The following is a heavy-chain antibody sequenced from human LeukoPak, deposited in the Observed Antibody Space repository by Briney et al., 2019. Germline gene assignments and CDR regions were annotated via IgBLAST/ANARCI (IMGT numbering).Heavy chain of an antibody. CDR1: GGSISSSSYY. D-gene: IGHD3-9*01. Sequence: SETLSLTCTVSGGSISSSSYYWGWIRQPPGKGLEWIGSIYYSGSTYYNPSLKSRVTISVDTSKNRFSLKLSSVTAADTAVYYCARLETGSSTLLFDYWGQGTLVTVSS. CDR3: ARLETGSSTLLFDY. V-gene: IGHV4-39*01. J-gene: IGHJ4*02. CDR2: IYYSGST.